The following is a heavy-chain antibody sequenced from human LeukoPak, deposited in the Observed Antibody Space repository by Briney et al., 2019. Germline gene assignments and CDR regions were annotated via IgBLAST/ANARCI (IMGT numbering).Heavy chain of an antibody. CDR3: ARSGGSYYHRKFDY. CDR1: GYTVTGSY. D-gene: IGHD1-26*01. J-gene: IGHJ4*02. Sequence: ASVGVSCKASGYTVTGSYMHWVRQAPGQGVEWMGWINPNSGGTNYAQKFQGRVTMTRDTSISTAYMELSRLRSDDTAVYYCARSGGSYYHRKFDYWGQGTLVTVSS. CDR2: INPNSGGT. V-gene: IGHV1-2*02.